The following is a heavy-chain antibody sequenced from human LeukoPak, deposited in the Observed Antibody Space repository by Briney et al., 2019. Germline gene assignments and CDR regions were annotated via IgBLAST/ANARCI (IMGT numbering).Heavy chain of an antibody. CDR3: AKDGSYYNFDY. J-gene: IGHJ4*02. D-gene: IGHD1-26*01. CDR1: GFTVSSNY. V-gene: IGHV3-53*01. Sequence: GGSLRLSCAASGFTVSSNYMSWVRQAPGKGLEWVSVIYSGSSTYYADSVKGRFTISRDNSKNTLYLQMNSLRAEDTAVYYCAKDGSYYNFDYWGQGTLVTVSS. CDR2: IYSGSST.